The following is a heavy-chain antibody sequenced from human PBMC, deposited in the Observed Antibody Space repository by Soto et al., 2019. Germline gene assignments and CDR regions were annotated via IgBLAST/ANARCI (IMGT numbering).Heavy chain of an antibody. CDR3: ARDPPNPGNRHGMDV. Sequence: GASVKVSCKASGYTFTSYYMHWVRQAPGQGPEWMGIINPSGGSTSYAQKFQGRVTMTRDTSTSTVYMELSSLRSEDTAVYYCARDPPNPGNRHGMDVWGQGTTVTVSS. V-gene: IGHV1-46*01. CDR2: INPSGGST. D-gene: IGHD4-4*01. CDR1: GYTFTSYY. J-gene: IGHJ6*02.